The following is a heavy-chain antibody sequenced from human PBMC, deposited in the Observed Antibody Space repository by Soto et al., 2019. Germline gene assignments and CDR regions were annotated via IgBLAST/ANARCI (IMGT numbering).Heavy chain of an antibody. D-gene: IGHD1-1*01. CDR3: AKNGLSNSPSAIDS. Sequence: GGSLRLSCAASGFTFSSYVMHWVRQAPGKGLEWVAVISYDGSYKYYADSVKGRFTISRDNSKNTLFLQMNSLRAEDTAIYYCAKNGLSNSPSAIDSWGQGTLVTVSS. CDR1: GFTFSSYV. J-gene: IGHJ4*02. V-gene: IGHV3-30*18. CDR2: ISYDGSYK.